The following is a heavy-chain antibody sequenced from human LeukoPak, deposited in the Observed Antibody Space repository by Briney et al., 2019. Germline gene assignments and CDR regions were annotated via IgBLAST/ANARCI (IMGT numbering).Heavy chain of an antibody. J-gene: IGHJ5*02. V-gene: IGHV4-59*01. CDR1: GGSLSSYY. D-gene: IGHD4-23*01. CDR3: ARAVLKYGGNFP. CDR2: IYYSGST. Sequence: SETLSLTCTVSGGSLSSYYWSWIRQPPGKGLEWIGYIYYSGSTNYNPSLKSQVTISVDTSKNQFSLKLSSVTTADTAVYYCARAVLKYGGNFPCGQGTLVTVSS.